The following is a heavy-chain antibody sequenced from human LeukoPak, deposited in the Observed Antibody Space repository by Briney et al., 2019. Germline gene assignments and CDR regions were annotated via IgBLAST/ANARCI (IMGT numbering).Heavy chain of an antibody. V-gene: IGHV3-7*01. CDR1: GFSFSTYW. J-gene: IGHJ4*02. D-gene: IGHD3-10*01. Sequence: GGSLRLSCAASGFSFSTYWMSWVRQAPGKGLEWVAKINQDGTERYYVDSVKGRVTVSRDYSKNSLYLQMNSLRVEDTAVYYCAKVAKYYYGPETYYFFEQWGQGTPVTASS. CDR3: AKVAKYYYGPETYYFFEQ. CDR2: INQDGTER.